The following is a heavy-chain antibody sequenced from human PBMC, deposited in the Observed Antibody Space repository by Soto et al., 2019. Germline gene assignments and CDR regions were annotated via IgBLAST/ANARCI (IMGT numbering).Heavy chain of an antibody. D-gene: IGHD2-2*01. CDR1: GDTFTSYG. J-gene: IGHJ5*02. CDR3: ARGLYCSSTSCYFAP. CDR2: ISAYNGNT. Sequence: ASLKVCCKASGDTFTSYGISWVRQAPGQGLEWMGWISAYNGNTNYAQKLQGRVTMTTGTSMSTAYMELRSLRSDDTAVYYCARGLYCSSTSCYFAPWGQGTLVTVSS. V-gene: IGHV1-18*01.